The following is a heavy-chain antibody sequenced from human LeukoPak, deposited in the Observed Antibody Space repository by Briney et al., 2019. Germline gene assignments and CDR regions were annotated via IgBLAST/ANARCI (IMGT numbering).Heavy chain of an antibody. CDR2: IKQDGSEK. V-gene: IGHV3-7*01. Sequence: GGSLRLSCAASGFYFSTYSIDWVRQAPGKGLEWVANIKQDGSEKYYVDSVKGRFTISRDNAKNSLYLQMNSLRAEDTAVYYCARYFDWSHAFDIWGQGTMVTVSS. CDR3: ARYFDWSHAFDI. D-gene: IGHD3-9*01. J-gene: IGHJ3*02. CDR1: GFYFSTYS.